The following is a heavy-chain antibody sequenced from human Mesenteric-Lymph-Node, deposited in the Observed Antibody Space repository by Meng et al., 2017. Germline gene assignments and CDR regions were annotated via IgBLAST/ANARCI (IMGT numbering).Heavy chain of an antibody. V-gene: IGHV4-39*07. CDR3: ARGYYDSSGYGYWYFDL. D-gene: IGHD3-22*01. J-gene: IGHJ2*01. CDR2: IYYSGST. CDR1: GGSISISSYY. Sequence: LQDPRPGLAPPSWTLSLICTCSGGSISISSYYWGWIRQPPGKGLEWIGSIYYSGSTYYNPSLKSRVTISVDTSKNQFSLKLSSVTAADTAVYYCARGYYDSSGYGYWYFDLWGRGTLVTV.